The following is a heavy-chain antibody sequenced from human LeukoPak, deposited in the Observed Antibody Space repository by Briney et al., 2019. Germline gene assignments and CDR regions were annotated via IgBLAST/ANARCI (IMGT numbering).Heavy chain of an antibody. D-gene: IGHD5-12*01. CDR1: GFTFSLHI. CDR2: IGKNGNNE. CDR3: VRQSEGLDP. V-gene: IGHV3-30*03. J-gene: IGHJ5*02. Sequence: PGRSLRLSCAASGFTFSLHIMHWVRQASGKGLEWVAVIGKNGNNEFYADSVRGRFLISRDNSKNTLHLQMNSLTPDDTAVYFSVRQSEGLDPWGQGTLLTVSS.